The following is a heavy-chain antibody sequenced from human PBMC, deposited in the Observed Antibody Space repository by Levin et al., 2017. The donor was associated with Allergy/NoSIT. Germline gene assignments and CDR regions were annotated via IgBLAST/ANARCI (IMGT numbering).Heavy chain of an antibody. D-gene: IGHD6-19*01. J-gene: IGHJ4*02. CDR3: ARVEGIAVAGTEGDY. Sequence: LSLTCAASGFTFSDYYMSWIRQAPGKGLEWVSYISSSGSTIYYADSVKGRFTISRDNAKNSLYLQMNSLRAEDTAVYYCARVEGIAVAGTEGDYWGQGTLVTVSS. CDR2: ISSSGSTI. V-gene: IGHV3-11*01. CDR1: GFTFSDYY.